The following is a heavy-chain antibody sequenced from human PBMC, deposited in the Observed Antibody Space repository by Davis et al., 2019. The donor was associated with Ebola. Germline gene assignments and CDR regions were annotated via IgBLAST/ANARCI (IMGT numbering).Heavy chain of an antibody. J-gene: IGHJ4*02. V-gene: IGHV4-59*01. CDR3: AREGKYRDESRTFDY. CDR2: IYYIGST. D-gene: IGHD2-2*01. Sequence: SETLSLTCTVSAGSISSYYWSWIRQPPGKGLEWIGYIYYIGSTNYNPSLKSRVTIPVDTSKNQFSLKLSSVTAADTAVYYCAREGKYRDESRTFDYPGQGTLVTVSS. CDR1: AGSISSYY.